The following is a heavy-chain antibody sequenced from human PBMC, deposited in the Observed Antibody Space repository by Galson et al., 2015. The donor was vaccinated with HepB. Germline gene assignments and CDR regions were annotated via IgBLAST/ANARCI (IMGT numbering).Heavy chain of an antibody. CDR1: GDSFSIYA. J-gene: IGHJ5*01. V-gene: IGHV1-69*10. CDR2: ISPMVGIP. CDR3: ARADDFWSGYRDAGTSRWFDS. D-gene: IGHD3-3*01. Sequence: SVKVSCKASGDSFSIYAMSWVRQAPGQGLEWMGGISPMVGIPNYAQKFQDRVTITADKSTGTAFMELSSLRSEDTAVYYCARADDFWSGYRDAGTSRWFDSWGQGTLAIVSS.